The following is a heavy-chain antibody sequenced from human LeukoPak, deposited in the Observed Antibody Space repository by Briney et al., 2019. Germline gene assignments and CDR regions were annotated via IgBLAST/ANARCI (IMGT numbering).Heavy chain of an antibody. CDR2: IYYSGST. V-gene: IGHV4-39*01. CDR1: GGSISSSSYY. J-gene: IGHJ4*02. D-gene: IGHD1-26*01. CDR3: ARPLVGDSRAFDY. Sequence: KPSETPSLTCTVSGGSISSSSYYWGWIRQPPGKGLEWIGSIYYSGSTYYNPSLKGRVTISVDTSKNQFSLKLSSVTATDTAVYYCARPLVGDSRAFDYWGQGTLVIVSS.